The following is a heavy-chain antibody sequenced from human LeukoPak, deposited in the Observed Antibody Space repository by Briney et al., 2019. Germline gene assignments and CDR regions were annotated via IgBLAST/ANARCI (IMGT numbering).Heavy chain of an antibody. CDR2: ISAFNGNT. CDR3: ARGGPFSSGWFFDY. CDR1: SYTFTSYG. Sequence: ASVKVSCKASSYTFTSYGISWVRQAPGQGLEWMGWISAFNGNTNYAQKLQGRVTMTTDTSMSTAYMELRSLKSDDTAVYYCARGGPFSSGWFFDYWGQGTLVTVSS. J-gene: IGHJ4*02. V-gene: IGHV1-18*01. D-gene: IGHD6-19*01.